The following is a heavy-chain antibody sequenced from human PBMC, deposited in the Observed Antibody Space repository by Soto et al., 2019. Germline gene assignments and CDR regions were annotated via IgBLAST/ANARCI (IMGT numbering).Heavy chain of an antibody. V-gene: IGHV1-46*03. CDR2: INPSGGST. CDR1: GYIFTSYA. D-gene: IGHD4-17*01. CDR3: ARGTTVTPFSIGY. J-gene: IGHJ4*02. Sequence: VQVSCKASGYIFTSYAFHWVRLAPGQGLEWMGIINPSGGSTSYAQKFQGRVTMTRDTSTSTVYMELSSLRSEDTAVYYCARGTTVTPFSIGYWGQGTLVTVSS.